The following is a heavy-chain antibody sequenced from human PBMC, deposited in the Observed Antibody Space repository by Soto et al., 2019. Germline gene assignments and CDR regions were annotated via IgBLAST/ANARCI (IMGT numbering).Heavy chain of an antibody. Sequence: KVSCKASGGTFSSYTISWVRQAPGQGLEWMGRIIPILGIANYAQKFQGRVTITADKSTSTAYMELSSLRSEDTAVYYCARDAAVRGIAAAGYFDYWGQGTLVTVSS. J-gene: IGHJ4*02. D-gene: IGHD6-13*01. CDR3: ARDAAVRGIAAAGYFDY. V-gene: IGHV1-69*04. CDR1: GGTFSSYT. CDR2: IIPILGIA.